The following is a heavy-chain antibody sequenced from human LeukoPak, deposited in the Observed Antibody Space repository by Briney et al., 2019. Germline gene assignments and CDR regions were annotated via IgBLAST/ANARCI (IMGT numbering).Heavy chain of an antibody. CDR2: ISSSGSTI. D-gene: IGHD1-26*01. Sequence: GGSLRLSCAASGFTFSSYEMNWVRHAPEEGLEWVSYISSSGSTIYYADSVKGRFTISRDNAKNSLYLQMNSLRAEDTAVYYCARYIRQWAGMDVWGKGTTVSIST. J-gene: IGHJ6*04. CDR1: GFTFSSYE. V-gene: IGHV3-48*03. CDR3: ARYIRQWAGMDV.